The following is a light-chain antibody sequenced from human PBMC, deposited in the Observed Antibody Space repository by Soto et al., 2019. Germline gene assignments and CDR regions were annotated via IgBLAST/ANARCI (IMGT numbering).Light chain of an antibody. Sequence: QSVLTQPPSVSGTPGQRVTISCSGGISNIATNYVHWFQQLPGTAPKVLSNRDNHRPSAVPDRFYGSKSGTSASLAISGLRFEDEAEDSCAAWDDTVRSYVVGTGTKLTVL. CDR2: RDN. CDR3: AAWDDTVRSYV. CDR1: ISNIATNY. J-gene: IGLJ1*01. V-gene: IGLV1-47*01.